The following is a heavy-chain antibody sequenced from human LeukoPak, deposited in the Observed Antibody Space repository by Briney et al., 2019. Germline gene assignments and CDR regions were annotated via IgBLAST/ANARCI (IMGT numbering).Heavy chain of an antibody. CDR2: IYYSGST. V-gene: IGHV4-59*13. CDR3: ASDSGYDKTFDY. D-gene: IGHD5-12*01. J-gene: IGHJ4*02. CDR1: GGSISSYY. Sequence: PSETLSLTCTVSGGSISSYYWSWIRQPPGKGLEWIGYIYYSGSTNYNPSLKSRVTISVDTSKNQFSLKLSSVTAAVTAVYYCASDSGYDKTFDYWGQGTLITVSS.